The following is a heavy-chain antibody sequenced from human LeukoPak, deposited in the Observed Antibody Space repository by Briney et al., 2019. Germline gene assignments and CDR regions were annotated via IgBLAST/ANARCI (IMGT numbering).Heavy chain of an antibody. CDR1: GFTFSSYG. V-gene: IGHV3-30*18. CDR3: GKVQMAYQLLLPSIEY. Sequence: GGSLRLSCAASGFTFSSYGMHWVRQAPGKGLEWVAVISYDGSNKYYADSVTGRFTTSRDNSKNTLYLQMHSLRAEDTAVYYCGKVQMAYQLLLPSIEYWGQGTLVTVSS. J-gene: IGHJ4*02. CDR2: ISYDGSNK. D-gene: IGHD2-2*01.